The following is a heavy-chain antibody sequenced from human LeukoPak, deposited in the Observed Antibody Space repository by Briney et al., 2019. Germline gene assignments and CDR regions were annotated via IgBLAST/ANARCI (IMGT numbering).Heavy chain of an antibody. CDR2: MKQDGSEI. CDR1: GFTFSNYW. V-gene: IGHV3-7*01. CDR3: AREMGSGYPHFDY. J-gene: IGHJ4*02. D-gene: IGHD3-3*01. Sequence: GGSLRLSCAASGFTFSNYWMSWVRQAPGKGLEWVANMKQDGSEIHYVDSVKGRFTISRDNAKNSLHLQMNSLRVEDTAVYYCAREMGSGYPHFDYWGQGTLVTVSS.